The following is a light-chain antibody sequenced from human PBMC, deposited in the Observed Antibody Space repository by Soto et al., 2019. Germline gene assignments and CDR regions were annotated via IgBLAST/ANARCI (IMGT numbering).Light chain of an antibody. CDR1: QSIITNY. CDR3: HQYGTSVGT. Sequence: EIAWTQSPGALSLSPGERGTRSCRASQSIITNYLAWYRQKPGQAPRLLIYAASSRATGIPDRFSGSGSGTDFTLTISRLEPEDFAVYYCHQYGTSVGTGGQGTPGDIK. V-gene: IGKV3-20*01. J-gene: IGKJ1*01. CDR2: AAS.